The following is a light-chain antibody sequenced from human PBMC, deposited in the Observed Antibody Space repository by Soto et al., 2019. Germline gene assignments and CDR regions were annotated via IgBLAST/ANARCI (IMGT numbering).Light chain of an antibody. J-gene: IGLJ1*01. CDR1: SCDVGSYDH. V-gene: IGLV2-14*03. Sequence: QSALTQPASVSGSPGQSITISCSGTSCDVGSYDHVAWYQQFPGKSPKLMIYAVSDRPSGVSDRFSGSKSGITASLTISGLQAEDEADYYCISYTDRQSYLFGTGTKVTVL. CDR3: ISYTDRQSYL. CDR2: AVS.